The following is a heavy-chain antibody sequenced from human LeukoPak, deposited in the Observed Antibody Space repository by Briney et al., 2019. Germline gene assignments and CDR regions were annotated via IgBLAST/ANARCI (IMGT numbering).Heavy chain of an antibody. J-gene: IGHJ4*02. CDR3: ARAVGTSRNFFDY. CDR1: GYSISSGFY. Sequence: SETLSLTCTVSGYSISSGFYWGWIRQPPGKGLECIGSIYHSGSTYYNPSLKTRVTISVDTSKNQFSLNLSSVTAADTAMYYCARAVGTSRNFFDYWGQGTLVTVSS. V-gene: IGHV4-38-2*02. CDR2: IYHSGST. D-gene: IGHD4-23*01.